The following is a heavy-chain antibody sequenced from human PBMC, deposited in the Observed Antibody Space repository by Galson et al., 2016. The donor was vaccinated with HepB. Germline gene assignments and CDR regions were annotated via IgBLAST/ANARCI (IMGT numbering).Heavy chain of an antibody. Sequence: SLRLSCAASGFTFSDYGMHWVRQAPDKGLEWVTVIAHDGSIAFYADSVKGRFTASRDNSRNTLYLQMNNLINEDSALYYCTKEPARRVSGWYFEGWGQGTLVTVSS. J-gene: IGHJ4*02. CDR2: IAHDGSIA. D-gene: IGHD6-19*01. CDR3: TKEPARRVSGWYFEG. CDR1: GFTFSDYG. V-gene: IGHV3-30*18.